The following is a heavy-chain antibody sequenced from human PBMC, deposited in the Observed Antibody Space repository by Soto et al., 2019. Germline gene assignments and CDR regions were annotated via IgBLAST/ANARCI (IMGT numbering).Heavy chain of an antibody. D-gene: IGHD3-22*01. CDR3: AREYYYDSSGYYRPYYFDY. Sequence: ASVKVSCKASGYTFTSFGISWVRHAPGQGLEWMGWISPYNGNTNYAQKLQGRVTMTTDPSTSTAYMELRSLRSDDTAVYYCAREYYYDSSGYYRPYYFDYWGQGTLVTVSS. CDR1: GYTFTSFG. V-gene: IGHV1-18*01. J-gene: IGHJ4*02. CDR2: ISPYNGNT.